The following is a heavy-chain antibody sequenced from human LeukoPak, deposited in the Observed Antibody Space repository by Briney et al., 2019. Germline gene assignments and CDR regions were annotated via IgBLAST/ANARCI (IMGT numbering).Heavy chain of an antibody. CDR3: ARHKQLVPPFDH. V-gene: IGHV1-18*01. D-gene: IGHD6-6*01. Sequence: GASLKVSCKDSGYTFTGNGISWVRQAPGQGLQWMGWISGYNGNTNYAHKLQGRVTMTTDTSTNTAHMELRSLRSDDTAVYYCARHKQLVPPFDHWGQGTLVTVSS. CDR1: GYTFTGNG. J-gene: IGHJ5*02. CDR2: ISGYNGNT.